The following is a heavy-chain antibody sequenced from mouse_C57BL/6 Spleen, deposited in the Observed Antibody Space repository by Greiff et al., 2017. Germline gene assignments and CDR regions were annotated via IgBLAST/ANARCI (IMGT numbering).Heavy chain of an antibody. CDR2: IDPEDGET. D-gene: IGHD1-1*01. V-gene: IGHV14-2*01. CDR3: ARWIHYYGSSYDYFDY. CDR1: GFNIKDYY. Sequence: EVHLVESGAELVKPGASVKLSCTASGFNIKDYYMHWVKQRTEQGLEWIGRIDPEDGETKYAPKFQGKATITADTSSNTAYLQLSSLTSEDSAVYYCARWIHYYGSSYDYFDYWGQGTTLTVSS. J-gene: IGHJ2*01.